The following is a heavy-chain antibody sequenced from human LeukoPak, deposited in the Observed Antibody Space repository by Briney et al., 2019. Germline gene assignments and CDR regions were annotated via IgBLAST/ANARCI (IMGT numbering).Heavy chain of an antibody. V-gene: IGHV4-4*02. J-gene: IGHJ5*02. D-gene: IGHD6-19*01. Sequence: SETLSLTCAVSGGSISSSNWWSWVRQPPGKGLEWIGEIYHSGSTNYNPSLKSRVTISVDKSKNQFSLKLSSVTAADTAVYYCARDWGSGFEYSWFDPWGQGTLVTVSS. CDR1: GGSISSSNW. CDR3: ARDWGSGFEYSWFDP. CDR2: IYHSGST.